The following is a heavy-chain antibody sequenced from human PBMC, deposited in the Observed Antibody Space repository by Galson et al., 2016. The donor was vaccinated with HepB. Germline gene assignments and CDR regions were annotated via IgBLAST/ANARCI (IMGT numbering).Heavy chain of an antibody. D-gene: IGHD6-19*01. V-gene: IGHV4-59*01. Sequence: SETLSLTCTVSGGSISSYSWSWIRQPPGKGLEWIGYIYYSGSTNYNPSLKSRVTISVDTSKNQFSLKLSSVTAADTAVYYCARDGWGHREWFDPWGQGTLVTVSS. CDR3: ARDGWGHREWFDP. J-gene: IGHJ5*02. CDR2: IYYSGST. CDR1: GGSISSYS.